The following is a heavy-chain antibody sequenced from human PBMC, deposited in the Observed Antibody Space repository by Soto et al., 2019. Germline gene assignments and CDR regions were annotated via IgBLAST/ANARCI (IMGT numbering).Heavy chain of an antibody. CDR2: ISAYNGNT. D-gene: IGHD3-3*01. CDR1: GYTFTSYG. Sequence: ASVKVSCKASGYTFTSYGISWVRQAPGQGLEWMGWISAYNGNTNYAQKLQGRVTMTTDTSTSTAYMELRSLRSDDTAVYYCARDLMVRVSLWSGSFDYWGQGTLVTVS. V-gene: IGHV1-18*04. CDR3: ARDLMVRVSLWSGSFDY. J-gene: IGHJ4*02.